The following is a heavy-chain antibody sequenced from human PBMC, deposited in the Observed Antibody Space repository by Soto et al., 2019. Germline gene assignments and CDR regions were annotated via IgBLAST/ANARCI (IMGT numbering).Heavy chain of an antibody. CDR3: ARAGEEWLLYRSGGDAAFDI. CDR1: GFTFSSYA. D-gene: IGHD3-3*01. Sequence: QVQLVESGGGVVQPGRSLRLSCAASGFTFSSYAMHWVRQAPGKGLEWVAVISYDGSNKYYADSVKGRFTISRDNSKNTLYLQMNSLRAEDTAVYYCARAGEEWLLYRSGGDAAFDIWGQGTMVTVSS. V-gene: IGHV3-30-3*01. J-gene: IGHJ3*02. CDR2: ISYDGSNK.